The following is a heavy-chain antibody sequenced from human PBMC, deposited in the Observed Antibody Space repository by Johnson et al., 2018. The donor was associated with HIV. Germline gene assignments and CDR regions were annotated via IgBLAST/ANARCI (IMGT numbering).Heavy chain of an antibody. J-gene: IGHJ3*02. CDR3: ARRTVTALFDI. Sequence: VLLLESGGGLVKPGGSLRLSCAASGFTFSDYYMTWIRQAPGKGLEWLSFISSSGDIIRYADSVKGRFTISRDNAKNSLNLQMNSLRDEDTAVYYCARRTVTALFDIWGQGTMVTVSS. CDR1: GFTFSDYY. V-gene: IGHV3-11*04. CDR2: ISSSGDII. D-gene: IGHD4-17*01.